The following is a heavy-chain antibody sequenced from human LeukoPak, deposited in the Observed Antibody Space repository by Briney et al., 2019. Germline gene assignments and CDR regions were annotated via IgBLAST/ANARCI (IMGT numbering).Heavy chain of an antibody. J-gene: IGHJ4*02. CDR2: ISSSGSA. CDR3: ARLTRGLYSSGWWGGFDY. V-gene: IGHV4-4*07. CDR1: GRSISIYY. Sequence: PSETLSLTCTVSGRSISIYYWKWIRQPAGKGLECIGRISSSGSANYHPSLKSRVTISVDTSKNQLPLELRSVTAADTAVYYCARLTRGLYSSGWWGGFDYWGQGTLVTVSS. D-gene: IGHD6-19*01.